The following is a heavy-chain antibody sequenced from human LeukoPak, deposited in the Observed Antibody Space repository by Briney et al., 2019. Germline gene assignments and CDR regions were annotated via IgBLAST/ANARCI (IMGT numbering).Heavy chain of an antibody. J-gene: IGHJ4*02. CDR2: INPNSGET. CDR1: GYTFTDYY. D-gene: IGHD4-11*01. V-gene: IGHV1-2*02. Sequence: ASVKVSCKTSGYTFTDYYIHWVRQAPGQGRECMGWINPNSGETNSAQKFQGRVTMTGDTSISTAYMELRRVTSDDTAVYYCARDRDYSNTERGFDYWGQGTLVTVSS. CDR3: ARDRDYSNTERGFDY.